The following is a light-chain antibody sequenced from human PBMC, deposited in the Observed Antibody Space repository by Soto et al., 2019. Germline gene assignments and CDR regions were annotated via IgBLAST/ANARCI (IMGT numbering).Light chain of an antibody. Sequence: VLTQSPATLSLSPGERATLSCRASQNIGNFLAWYQQKPGQAPRLLIYDASHRATGIPARFSGSGSGTDFTLTISSLEPEDFAVYFCHQRGNWPTFGQGTKVDI. CDR2: DAS. CDR3: HQRGNWPT. CDR1: QNIGNF. J-gene: IGKJ1*01. V-gene: IGKV3-11*01.